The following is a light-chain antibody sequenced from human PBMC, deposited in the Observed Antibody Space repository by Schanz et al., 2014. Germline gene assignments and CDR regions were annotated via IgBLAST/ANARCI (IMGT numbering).Light chain of an antibody. CDR1: EPVGSDY. J-gene: IGKJ1*01. CDR3: HQYGTSWWT. CDR2: AAS. V-gene: IGKV3-20*01. Sequence: EIVLTQSPSTLSLSPGGGVTLSCRASEPVGSDYVAWYQQKPDQAPRLLIDAASTRVTGVPDRFRGSGSVTKFTLTISSLEPEDSAVYYCHQYGTSWWTFGQGTKVEVK.